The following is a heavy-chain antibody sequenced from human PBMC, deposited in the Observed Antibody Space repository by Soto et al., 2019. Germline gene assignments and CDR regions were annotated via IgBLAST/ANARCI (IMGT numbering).Heavy chain of an antibody. D-gene: IGHD4-17*01. Sequence: SVKVSCKASGGTFSSYAISWVRQAPGQGLEWMGGIIPIFGTANYAQKFQGRVTITADESTSTAYMELSSLRSEDTAVYYCARVPDDYGDYTYWGQGTLVTVSS. V-gene: IGHV1-69*13. CDR1: GGTFSSYA. J-gene: IGHJ4*02. CDR3: ARVPDDYGDYTY. CDR2: IIPIFGTA.